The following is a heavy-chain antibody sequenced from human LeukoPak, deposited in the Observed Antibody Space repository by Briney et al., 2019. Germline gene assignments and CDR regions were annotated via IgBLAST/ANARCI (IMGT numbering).Heavy chain of an antibody. J-gene: IGHJ5*02. D-gene: IGHD6-13*01. CDR1: GFTFSSYS. CDR3: AKEAYSSSWYPLGYRLDP. Sequence: GGSLRLSCAASGFTFSSYSMNWVRQAPGKGLEWVSSISSSSSYIYYADSVKGRFTISRDNSKNTLYLQMNSLRAEDTAVYYCAKEAYSSSWYPLGYRLDPWGQGTLVTVSS. V-gene: IGHV3-21*04. CDR2: ISSSSSYI.